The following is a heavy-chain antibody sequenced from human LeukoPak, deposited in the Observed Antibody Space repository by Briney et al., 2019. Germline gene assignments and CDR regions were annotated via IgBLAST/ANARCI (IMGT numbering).Heavy chain of an antibody. CDR1: GGTFSSYA. J-gene: IGHJ3*02. D-gene: IGHD4-11*01. CDR2: IIPIFGTA. V-gene: IGHV1-69*13. CDR3: AREETTPDAFDI. Sequence: SVTVSCKASGGTFSSYAISWVRQAPGQGLEWMGGIIPIFGTASYAQKFQGRVTITADESTSTAYMELSSLRSEDTAVYYCAREETTPDAFDIWGQGTMVTVSS.